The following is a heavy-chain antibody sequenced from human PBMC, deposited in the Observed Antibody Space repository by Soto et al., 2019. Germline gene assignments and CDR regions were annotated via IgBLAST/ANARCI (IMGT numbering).Heavy chain of an antibody. CDR2: ISGSGGST. CDR1: EFTFSSYA. J-gene: IGHJ5*02. CDR3: AKDISRAYYYDSSGYYYGP. V-gene: IGHV3-23*01. Sequence: PGGSLRLSCAASEFTFSSYAMSWVRQAPGKGLEWVSAISGSGGSTYYADSVKGRFTISRDNSKNTLYLQMNSLRAEDTAVYYCAKDISRAYYYDSSGYYYGPWGQGTLVTVSS. D-gene: IGHD3-22*01.